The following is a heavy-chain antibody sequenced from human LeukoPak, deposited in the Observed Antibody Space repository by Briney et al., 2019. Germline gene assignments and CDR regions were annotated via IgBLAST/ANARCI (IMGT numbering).Heavy chain of an antibody. CDR1: GGSISSYY. J-gene: IGHJ3*02. Sequence: PSETLSLTCTVSGGSISSYYWSWIRQPPGKGLEWIGYIYYSGSTNYNPSLKSRVTISVDTSKNQFSLKLSSVTAADTAVYYCAKGRGWYGGDAFDIWGQGTMVTVSS. CDR3: AKGRGWYGGDAFDI. V-gene: IGHV4-59*08. D-gene: IGHD6-19*01. CDR2: IYYSGST.